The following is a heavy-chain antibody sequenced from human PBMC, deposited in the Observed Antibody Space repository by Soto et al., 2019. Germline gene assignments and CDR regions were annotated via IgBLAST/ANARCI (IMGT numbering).Heavy chain of an antibody. J-gene: IGHJ4*02. CDR2: TYYRSTWSN. CDR1: GDSVSSNSAA. Sequence: QVQLQQSGPGLAKPSQTLSLTCAISGDSVSSNSAAWTWIRQSPSSGLEWLGRTYYRSTWSNDYAMSVKSRITIIPDTSNNQCSLHLNSVTPEDTAVYYCARQIAATGTSGTVDYWGQGTLVTVSS. CDR3: ARQIAATGTSGTVDY. D-gene: IGHD6-13*01. V-gene: IGHV6-1*01.